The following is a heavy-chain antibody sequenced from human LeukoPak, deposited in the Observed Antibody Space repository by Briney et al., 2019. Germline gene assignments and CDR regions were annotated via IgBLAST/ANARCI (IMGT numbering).Heavy chain of an antibody. D-gene: IGHD3-10*01. Sequence: GGSLRLSCAASGFTFSSYGMSRVRQAPGKGLEWVSAISGSGGSTYYADSVKGRFTISRDNSKNTLYLQMNSLRAEDTAVYYCAKTLGSGSYSRIYWGQGTLVTVSS. CDR2: ISGSGGST. V-gene: IGHV3-23*01. J-gene: IGHJ4*02. CDR1: GFTFSSYG. CDR3: AKTLGSGSYSRIY.